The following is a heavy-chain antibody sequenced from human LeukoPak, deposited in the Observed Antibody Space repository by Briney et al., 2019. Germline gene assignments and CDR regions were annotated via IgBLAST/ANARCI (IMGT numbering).Heavy chain of an antibody. V-gene: IGHV4-61*02. Sequence: SQTLSLTCTVSGGSISSGSYYWNWIRQPAGKGLEWIGRIYTSGSTNYNPSLKSRVTIPVDTSKNQFSLKLSSVTAADTAVYYCARDLWFGAGRTFDIWGQGTMVTVSS. CDR3: ARDLWFGAGRTFDI. CDR1: GGSISSGSYY. CDR2: IYTSGST. D-gene: IGHD3-10*01. J-gene: IGHJ3*02.